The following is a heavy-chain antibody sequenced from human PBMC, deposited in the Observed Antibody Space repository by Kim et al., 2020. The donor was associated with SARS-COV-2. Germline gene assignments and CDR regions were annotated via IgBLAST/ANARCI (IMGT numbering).Heavy chain of an antibody. V-gene: IGHV1-46*01. J-gene: IGHJ3*02. Sequence: KFQGRVTMTRDTSTSTVYMELSSLRSEDTAVYYCASTALDYGGNWNAFDIWGQGTMVTVSS. D-gene: IGHD4-17*01. CDR3: ASTALDYGGNWNAFDI.